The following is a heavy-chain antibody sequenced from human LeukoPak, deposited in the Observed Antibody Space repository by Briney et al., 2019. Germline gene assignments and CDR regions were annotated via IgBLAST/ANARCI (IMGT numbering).Heavy chain of an antibody. CDR3: ARVTTASYYDNSYYLDS. J-gene: IGHJ4*02. CDR2: IIPILGIA. CDR1: GGTFSSYA. Sequence: SVKVSCKSSGGTFSSYAISWVRQAPGQGLEWMGRIIPILGIANYAQKFQGRVTITADKSTSTAYMELSSLRSDDTAVYYCARVTTASYYDNSYYLDSWGQGPLVTVSS. D-gene: IGHD3-22*01. V-gene: IGHV1-69*04.